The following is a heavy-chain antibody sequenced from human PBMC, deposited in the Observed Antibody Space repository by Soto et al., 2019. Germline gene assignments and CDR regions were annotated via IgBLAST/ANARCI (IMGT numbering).Heavy chain of an antibody. CDR3: ARGQDTAKVGY. J-gene: IGHJ4*01. CDR1: GGSFSCYY. V-gene: IGHV4-34*01. CDR2: IHPSGST. Sequence: PSETLSLTCAVYGGSFSCYYWSWIRQPPGKGLEWIGEIHPSGSTNYNPSLKSRVTISVNTSKSQFSLNLSSVTAADTAVYFCARGQDTAKVGYWGHGTLVTVSS. D-gene: IGHD5-18*01.